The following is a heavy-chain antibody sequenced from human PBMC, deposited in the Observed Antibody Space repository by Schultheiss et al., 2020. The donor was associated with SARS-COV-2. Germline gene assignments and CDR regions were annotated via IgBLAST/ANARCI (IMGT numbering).Heavy chain of an antibody. D-gene: IGHD6-19*01. J-gene: IGHJ4*02. CDR1: GFSFSDYS. Sequence: GGSLRLSCAASGFSFSDYSMNWVRQAPGKGLEWVSGISWNSGSIGYADSVKGRFTISRDNSKNTLYLQMNSLRAEDTAVYYCAKVYYGRGIAVAGTPLDYWGQGTLVTVSS. V-gene: IGHV3-9*01. CDR3: AKVYYGRGIAVAGTPLDY. CDR2: ISWNSGSI.